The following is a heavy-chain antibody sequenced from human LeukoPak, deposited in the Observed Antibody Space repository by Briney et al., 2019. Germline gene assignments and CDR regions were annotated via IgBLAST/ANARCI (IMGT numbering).Heavy chain of an antibody. V-gene: IGHV4-39*01. CDR2: IYYSGST. CDR1: GASISSGDYY. J-gene: IGHJ5*02. D-gene: IGHD2-15*01. Sequence: SETLSLTCTVSGASISSGDYYWSWIRQSPGKGLEWIGSIYYSGSTYYNPSLKSRVTISVDTSKNQFSLKLSSVTAADTAVYYCGGGDCSGGSCYVGGYNWFDPWGQGTLVTVSS. CDR3: GGGDCSGGSCYVGGYNWFDP.